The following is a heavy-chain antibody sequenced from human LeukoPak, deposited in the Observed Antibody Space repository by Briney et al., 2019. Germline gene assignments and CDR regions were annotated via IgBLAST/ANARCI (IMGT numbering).Heavy chain of an antibody. CDR3: AQHQYYDTSGFPTSLDS. Sequence: GGSLRLSCAVSGFTFSSYAMSWVRQAPGRGLEWASVISGSGGSTTYADSVKGRFTISRDNSKNTLYLQMNSLRAEDTAVYYCAQHQYYDTSGFPTSLDSWGQGTLVTVSS. CDR1: GFTFSSYA. J-gene: IGHJ4*02. CDR2: ISGSGGST. D-gene: IGHD3-22*01. V-gene: IGHV3-23*01.